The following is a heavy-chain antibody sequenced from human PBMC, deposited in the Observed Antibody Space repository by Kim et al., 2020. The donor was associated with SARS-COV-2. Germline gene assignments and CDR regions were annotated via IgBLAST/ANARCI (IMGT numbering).Heavy chain of an antibody. Sequence: GESLKISCEGSGFTFSTYWIGWVRQMPGKGLEWMGIIRPSDSDTRYSPSFEGQVFISADRSTNTAYLQWSSLKASDTAMYYCARGRQLIRDNWFDPWGQGTLVTVSS. CDR2: IRPSDSDT. V-gene: IGHV5-51*01. J-gene: IGHJ5*02. CDR1: GFTFSTYW. D-gene: IGHD3-22*01. CDR3: ARGRQLIRDNWFDP.